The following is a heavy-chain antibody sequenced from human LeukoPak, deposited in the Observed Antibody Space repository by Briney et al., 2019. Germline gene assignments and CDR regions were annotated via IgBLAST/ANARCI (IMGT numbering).Heavy chain of an antibody. CDR2: ISYDGSNK. CDR3: ARLRFLDVDNNWFDP. CDR1: GFTFSSYA. J-gene: IGHJ5*02. D-gene: IGHD3-3*01. V-gene: IGHV3-30-3*01. Sequence: PGGSLRLSCAASGFTFSSYAMHWVRQAPGKGLEWVAVISYDGSNKYYADSVKGRFTISRDNSKNTLYLQMNSLRAEDTAVYYCARLRFLDVDNNWFDPWGQGTLVTVSS.